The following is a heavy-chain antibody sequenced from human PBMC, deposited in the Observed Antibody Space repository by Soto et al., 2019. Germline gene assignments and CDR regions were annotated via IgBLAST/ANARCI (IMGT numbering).Heavy chain of an antibody. CDR3: AKDRGLAESGRWSHYYYGMDV. Sequence: GVSLSLSSVASGFTLTNNGMHWVRQAPGQGLEWVAVISSDGSSKYYGDSVRGRFTISRDNSKNTLFLEMNSLRSEDTAVYYCAKDRGLAESGRWSHYYYGMDVWGQGTTVPVFS. J-gene: IGHJ6*02. CDR1: GFTLTNNG. CDR2: ISSDGSSK. V-gene: IGHV3-30*18. D-gene: IGHD1-26*01.